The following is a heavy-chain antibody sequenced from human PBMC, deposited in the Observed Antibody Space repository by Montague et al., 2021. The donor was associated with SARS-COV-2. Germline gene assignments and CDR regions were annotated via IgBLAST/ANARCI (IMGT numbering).Heavy chain of an antibody. Sequence: SETLSLTCTVSGGSIRSTTFYWGWIRQSPGKGLDWIGYIYEGATTYYXPSLKSRVAISLDTPNNQFSLKITSLIVADTAIYYCVTPGRTAVAGQFDYWGPGILVTVSS. V-gene: IGHV4-39*07. CDR1: GGSIRSTTFY. D-gene: IGHD6-19*01. CDR3: VTPGRTAVAGQFDY. J-gene: IGHJ4*02. CDR2: IYEGATT.